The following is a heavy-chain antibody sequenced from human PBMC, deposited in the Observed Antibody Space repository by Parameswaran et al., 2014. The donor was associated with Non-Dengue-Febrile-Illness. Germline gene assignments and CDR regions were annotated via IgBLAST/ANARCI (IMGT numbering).Heavy chain of an antibody. J-gene: IGHJ6*02. Sequence: VRQMPGKGLEWVSSISSSSSYIYYADSVKGRFTISRDNAKNSLYLQMNSLRAEDTAVYYCARERATKYSSSFGYYYYYGMDVWGQGTTVTVSS. CDR2: ISSSSSYI. V-gene: IGHV3-21*01. D-gene: IGHD6-6*01. CDR3: ARERATKYSSSFGYYYYYGMDV.